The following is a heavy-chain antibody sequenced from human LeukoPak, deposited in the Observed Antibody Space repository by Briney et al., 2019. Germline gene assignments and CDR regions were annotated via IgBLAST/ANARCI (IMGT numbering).Heavy chain of an antibody. D-gene: IGHD6-13*01. J-gene: IGHJ2*01. CDR1: RFXFSSYA. CDR2: ISGRGDST. Sequence: GGSLRLSCAASRFXFSSYAISWVRQAPGKGLEWVSPISGRGDSTYYADSVKGRFTISRDNSRHTLYLQMNTLRAEDTALYYCAKAIAAPVWYFDLWGRGTLVTVSS. V-gene: IGHV3-23*01. CDR3: AKAIAAPVWYFDL.